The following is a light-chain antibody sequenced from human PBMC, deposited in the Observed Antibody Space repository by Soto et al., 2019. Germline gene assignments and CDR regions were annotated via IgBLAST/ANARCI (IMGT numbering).Light chain of an antibody. CDR2: TAS. J-gene: IGKJ5*01. CDR1: QDTSYY. V-gene: IGKV1-9*01. Sequence: DIPLTQSPPFLSASVGDRVTITCRASQDTSYYLAWYQQKPGKAPKLLMYTASTLQSGVPSRFSGSGSGTEFTLTISSLQPEDFATYDCQHFTSYPITFGQGTRLEI. CDR3: QHFTSYPIT.